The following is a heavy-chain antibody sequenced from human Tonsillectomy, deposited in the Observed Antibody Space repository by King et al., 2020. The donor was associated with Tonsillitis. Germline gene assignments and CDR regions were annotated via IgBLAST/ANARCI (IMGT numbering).Heavy chain of an antibody. CDR1: GFTFSSNG. CDR2: IWYGGSNK. D-gene: IGHD3-22*01. J-gene: IGHJ4*02. V-gene: IGHV3-33*01. CDR3: ARDQSGGFYYGLDY. Sequence: VQLVESGGGVVQPGRSLRLSCAASGFTFSSNGMHWVRQAPGKGLEWVAVIWYGGSNKYYADSVKGRFTVSRDNSKNTLYLQMNSLRAEDTSVYYCARDQSGGFYYGLDYWGQGTLVTVSS.